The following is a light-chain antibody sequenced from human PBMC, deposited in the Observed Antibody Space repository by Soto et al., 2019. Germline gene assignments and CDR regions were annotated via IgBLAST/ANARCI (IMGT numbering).Light chain of an antibody. V-gene: IGKV1-5*03. CDR2: KAS. J-gene: IGKJ2*01. CDR3: QQYNSYSYT. CDR1: QSFSSW. Sequence: DIQMTHSPSPLSASVGDRVTITCRASQSFSSWLAWYQQKPGQAPKLLIYKASSLESGVPSRFSGSGSGTEFTLTISSLQPDDFATYYCQQYNSYSYTFGQGTKLEIK.